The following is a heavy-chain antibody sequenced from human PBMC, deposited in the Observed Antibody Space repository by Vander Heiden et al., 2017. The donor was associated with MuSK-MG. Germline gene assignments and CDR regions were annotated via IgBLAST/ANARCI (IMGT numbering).Heavy chain of an antibody. CDR3: ARLYDFLDP. V-gene: IGHV4-39*01. D-gene: IGHD3-3*01. CDR2: IYYSGRT. CDR1: GGSISSRSYY. Sequence: QLQLQESGPGLVKPSETLSLTCPVSGGSISSRSYYWGWSRQHPGKGLEWMGSIYYSGRTYYNPSLKSRVTISVDTSKNQFSLKLSCVTAADTAVYYCARLYDFLDPWGQGTLVTVSS. J-gene: IGHJ5*02.